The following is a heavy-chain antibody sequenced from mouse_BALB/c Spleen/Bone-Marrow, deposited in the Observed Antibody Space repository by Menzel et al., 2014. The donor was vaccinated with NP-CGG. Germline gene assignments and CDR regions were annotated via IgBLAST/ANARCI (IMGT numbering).Heavy chain of an antibody. J-gene: IGHJ2*01. Sequence: QVTLKVCGPGILQPSQTLSLTCSFFGFSLSTSGMGVGWIRQPSGKGLEWLAHIWWDDGKRYNPALKSRLTISKDTSSNQVFLKIASVDTADTATYYCARIDDYDFDFWGQGTTLSVSS. D-gene: IGHD2-4*01. V-gene: IGHV8-8*01. CDR3: ARIDDYDFDF. CDR1: GFSLSTSGMG. CDR2: IWWDDGK.